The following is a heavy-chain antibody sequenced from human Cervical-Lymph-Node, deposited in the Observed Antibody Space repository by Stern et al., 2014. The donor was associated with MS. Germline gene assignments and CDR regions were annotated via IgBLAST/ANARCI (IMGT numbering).Heavy chain of an antibody. J-gene: IGHJ6*02. CDR1: GYTFSKNW. D-gene: IGHD1-1*01. CDR3: ASPPPRRNSNDPNFGLDV. CDR2: IYPDDSDT. V-gene: IGHV5-51*03. Sequence: EVQLVESGAEVKKPRDSLKISCKGSGYTFSKNWIAWVRQRPGKGLEWMGIIYPDDSDTRYSPSFQGQVTMSADTAFNTAYMPRDSLKAPDPAIFYVASPPPRRNSNDPNFGLDVWGQGTTVTVSS.